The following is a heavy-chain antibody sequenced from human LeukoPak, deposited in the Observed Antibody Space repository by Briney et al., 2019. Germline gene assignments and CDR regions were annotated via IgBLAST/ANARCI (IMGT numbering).Heavy chain of an antibody. V-gene: IGHV1-18*01. CDR2: ISAYNGNT. CDR3: ARDIPGYSSRYWFDP. Sequence: GASVKVSCKASGYTFTSYGISWVRQAPGQGLEWMGWISAYNGNTNYAQKLQGRVTMTTDTSTSTAYMELRSLRSDDTAVYYCARDIPGYSSRYWFDPWGQGTLVTVSS. CDR1: GYTFTSYG. D-gene: IGHD6-19*01. J-gene: IGHJ5*02.